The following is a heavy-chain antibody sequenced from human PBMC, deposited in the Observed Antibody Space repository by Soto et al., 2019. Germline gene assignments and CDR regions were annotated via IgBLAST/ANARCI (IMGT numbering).Heavy chain of an antibody. V-gene: IGHV1-3*01. D-gene: IGHD6-19*01. CDR3: ARGGSGWADAFDI. Sequence: ASVKVSCKASGYTFTSYATHWVRQAPGQRLEWMGWINAGNGNTKYSQKFQGRVTITRDTSASTAYMELSSLRSEDTAVYYCARGGSGWADAFDIWGQGTMVTVSS. J-gene: IGHJ3*02. CDR1: GYTFTSYA. CDR2: INAGNGNT.